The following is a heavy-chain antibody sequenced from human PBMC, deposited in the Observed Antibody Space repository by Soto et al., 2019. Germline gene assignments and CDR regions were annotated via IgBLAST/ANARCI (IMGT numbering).Heavy chain of an antibody. V-gene: IGHV3-74*01. CDR2: INSDGSST. J-gene: IGHJ6*02. Sequence: EVQLVESGGGLVQPGGSLRLSCAASGFTFSSYWMHWVRQAPGKGLVWVSRINSDGSSTSYADSVKGRFTISRDNAKNTLYLQMNSLRAEDTAVYYCARERPYYDFWSGYSGDYYYGMDVWGQGTTVTVSS. CDR3: ARERPYYDFWSGYSGDYYYGMDV. CDR1: GFTFSSYW. D-gene: IGHD3-3*01.